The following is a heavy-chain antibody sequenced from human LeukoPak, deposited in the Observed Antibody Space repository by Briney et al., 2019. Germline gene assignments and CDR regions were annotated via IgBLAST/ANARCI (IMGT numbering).Heavy chain of an antibody. CDR3: ARDSTYYYASGSSGPHYFDY. J-gene: IGHJ4*02. Sequence: GGSLRLSCAASGFTFSSYAMHWVRQAPGKGLEWVAVISYDGGITDYADSVKGRFTISRDNSKNTLYLQLNSLRAEDAAVYYCARDSTYYYASGSSGPHYFDYWGQGTLVTVSS. D-gene: IGHD3-10*01. V-gene: IGHV3-30*01. CDR2: ISYDGGIT. CDR1: GFTFSSYA.